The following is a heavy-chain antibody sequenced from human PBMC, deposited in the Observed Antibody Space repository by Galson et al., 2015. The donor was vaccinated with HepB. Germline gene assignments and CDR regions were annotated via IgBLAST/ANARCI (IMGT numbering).Heavy chain of an antibody. V-gene: IGHV3-30-3*01. J-gene: IGHJ6*02. CDR3: ARDGEDSSGWYGRNFYYGMDV. Sequence: SLRLSCAASGFTFSSYAMHWVRQAPGKGLEWVAVISYDGSNKYYADSVKGRFTISRDNSKNTLYLQMNSLRAEDTAVYHCARDGEDSSGWYGRNFYYGMDVWGQGTTVTVSS. CDR1: GFTFSSYA. D-gene: IGHD6-19*01. CDR2: ISYDGSNK.